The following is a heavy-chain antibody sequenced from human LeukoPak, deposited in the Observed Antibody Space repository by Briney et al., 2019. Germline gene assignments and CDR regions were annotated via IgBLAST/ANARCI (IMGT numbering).Heavy chain of an antibody. D-gene: IGHD6-6*01. J-gene: IGHJ4*02. CDR1: GGSISSYY. V-gene: IGHV4-4*07. Sequence: SETLSLTCTVYGGSISSYYWSWIRQPAGKGLELIGRIYTIGSTNYNPALKILVTMSVDTSKTQFSLKLSSVTAADTAVYYCARDEYSSSSFDYWGQGTLVTVSS. CDR2: IYTIGST. CDR3: ARDEYSSSSFDY.